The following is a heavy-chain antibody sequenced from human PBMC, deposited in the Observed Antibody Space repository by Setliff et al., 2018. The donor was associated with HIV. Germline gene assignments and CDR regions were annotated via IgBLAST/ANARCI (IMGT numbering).Heavy chain of an antibody. V-gene: IGHV4-59*08. D-gene: IGHD3-10*01. CDR2: LANDGST. J-gene: IGHJ4*02. Sequence: PSETLSLTCNVSGDAVSPYYWSWIRQPPGKGLEWIGYLANDGSTNYNPPLKSRVSISLDTSKNEVSLKLTSVTAADTAMYYCTRHLPVYYGSGVSYYFDYWGQGTLVTVSS. CDR3: TRHLPVYYGSGVSYYFDY. CDR1: GDAVSPYY.